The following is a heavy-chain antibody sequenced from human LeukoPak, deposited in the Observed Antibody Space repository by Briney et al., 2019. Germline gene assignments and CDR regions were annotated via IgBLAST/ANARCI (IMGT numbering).Heavy chain of an antibody. CDR3: AREDGIKWELLGYFDY. CDR1: GFTFSSYS. D-gene: IGHD1-26*01. V-gene: IGHV3-21*01. CDR2: ISSSSSYI. J-gene: IGHJ4*02. Sequence: GGSLRLSCAASGFTFSSYSMNWVRQAPGKGLEWVSSISSSSSYIYYADSVKGRFTISRDNAKNSLYLQMNSLIAEDTAVYYCAREDGIKWELLGYFDYWGQGTLVTVSS.